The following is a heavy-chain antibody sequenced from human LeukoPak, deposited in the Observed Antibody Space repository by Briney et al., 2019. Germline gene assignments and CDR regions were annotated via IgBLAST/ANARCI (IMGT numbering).Heavy chain of an antibody. D-gene: IGHD2-2*03. CDR3: ARDDGGYCSSTSCYLGWFDP. CDR2: ITSTSSYI. J-gene: IGHJ5*02. V-gene: IGHV3-21*01. Sequence: GGSLRLSCAASGFAFSSYAMNWVRQAPGKGLEWVSSITSTSSYIYYADSVKGRFTISRDNAKNSLYLQMNSLGAEDTAVYYCARDDGGYCSSTSCYLGWFDPWGQGTLVTVSS. CDR1: GFAFSSYA.